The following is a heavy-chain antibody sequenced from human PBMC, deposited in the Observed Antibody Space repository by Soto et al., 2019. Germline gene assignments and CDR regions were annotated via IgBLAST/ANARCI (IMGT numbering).Heavy chain of an antibody. V-gene: IGHV4-31*03. J-gene: IGHJ6*02. CDR3: ARDPITMVRGTDGYYGMDV. CDR1: GGSISSGGYY. D-gene: IGHD3-10*01. CDR2: IYYSGST. Sequence: PSETLSLTCTVSGGSISSGGYYWSWIRQHPGKGLEWIGYIYYSGSTYYNPSLKSRVTISVDTSKNQFSLKLSSVTAADTAVYYCARDPITMVRGTDGYYGMDVWGQGTTVTVSS.